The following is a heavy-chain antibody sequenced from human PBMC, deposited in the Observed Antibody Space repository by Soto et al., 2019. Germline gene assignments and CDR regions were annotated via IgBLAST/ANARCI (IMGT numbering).Heavy chain of an antibody. CDR2: IRSKAYGGTT. CDR3: TKTLYYYYYYYLDV. V-gene: IGHV3-49*03. Sequence: EVQLVESGGGLVQPGRSLRLSCTASGFTFGDYAMSWFRQAPGKGLEWGGFIRSKAYGGTTEYAASVKGRFTISRDDSKSIAYLQMNSLKTEDTAVYYCTKTLYYYYYYYLDVWGKGTTVTVSS. J-gene: IGHJ6*03. CDR1: GFTFGDYA.